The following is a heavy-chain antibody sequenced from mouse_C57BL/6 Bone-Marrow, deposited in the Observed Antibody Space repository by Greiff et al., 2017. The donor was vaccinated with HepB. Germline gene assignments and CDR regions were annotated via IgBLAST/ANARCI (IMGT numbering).Heavy chain of an antibody. V-gene: IGHV1-69*01. CDR3: AREERWLLLDFDY. Sequence: QVQLKQPGAELVMPGASVKLSCKASGYTFTSYWMHWVKQRPGQGLEWIGEIDPSDSYTNYNQKFKGKSTLTVDKSSSRAYMQLSSLTSEDSAVYYCAREERWLLLDFDYWGQGTTLTVSS. D-gene: IGHD2-3*01. J-gene: IGHJ2*01. CDR2: IDPSDSYT. CDR1: GYTFTSYW.